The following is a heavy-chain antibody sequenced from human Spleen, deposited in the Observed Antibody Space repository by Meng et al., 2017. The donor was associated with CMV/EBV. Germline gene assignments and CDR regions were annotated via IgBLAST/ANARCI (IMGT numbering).Heavy chain of an antibody. CDR3: ARDFWSGYWS. J-gene: IGHJ5*02. CDR2: IYIDGNT. CDR1: GFTVSSVY. D-gene: IGHD3-3*01. Sequence: LSLTCAASGFTVSSVYMTWVRQAPGKGLEWVSVIYIDGNTHYADSVRGRFTISRDNSKNTLYLQMNSLRVEDTAVYYCARDFWSGYWSWGQGTLVTVSS. V-gene: IGHV3-53*01.